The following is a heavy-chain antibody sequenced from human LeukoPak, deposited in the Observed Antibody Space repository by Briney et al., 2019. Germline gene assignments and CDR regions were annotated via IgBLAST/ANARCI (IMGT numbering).Heavy chain of an antibody. CDR1: GFTFSDYY. Sequence: GGSLRLSCAASGFTFSDYYMSWIRQAPGKGLEWVSYISSSGSTIYYADSVKGRFTISRDNAKNSLYLQMNSLRAEDTAVYYCARVFRPSLTVFIIRGAFDIWGQGTMVTVSS. CDR3: ARVFRPSLTVFIIRGAFDI. V-gene: IGHV3-11*01. D-gene: IGHD3-3*01. J-gene: IGHJ3*02. CDR2: ISSSGSTI.